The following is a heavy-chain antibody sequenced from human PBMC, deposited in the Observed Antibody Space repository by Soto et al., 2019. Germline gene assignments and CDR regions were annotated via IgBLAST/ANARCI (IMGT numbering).Heavy chain of an antibody. CDR1: GFTFSSYA. J-gene: IGHJ6*02. V-gene: IGHV3-23*01. Sequence: GGSLRLSCAASGFTFSSYAMSWVRQAPGKGLEWVSAISGSGGSTYYADSAKGRFTISRDNSKNTLYLQMNSLRAEDTAVYYCAKDDSSGYYYWDYYYGMDVWGQGTTVTVSS. D-gene: IGHD3-22*01. CDR2: ISGSGGST. CDR3: AKDDSSGYYYWDYYYGMDV.